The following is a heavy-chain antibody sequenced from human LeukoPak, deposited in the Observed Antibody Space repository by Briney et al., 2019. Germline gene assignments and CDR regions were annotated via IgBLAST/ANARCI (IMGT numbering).Heavy chain of an antibody. CDR3: ASVRRGFGESSKYYAYYYMGV. J-gene: IGHJ6*03. D-gene: IGHD3-10*01. Sequence: SETLSLTCSVSGGSISSSAYYWGWIRQPPWKGLEWIGNIYYSGSTYYNPSLKSRVTISLNTSKNQFSLELISVTAADTAVYYCASVRRGFGESSKYYAYYYMGVWGKGTTVTISS. CDR1: GGSISSSAYY. CDR2: IYYSGST. V-gene: IGHV4-39*01.